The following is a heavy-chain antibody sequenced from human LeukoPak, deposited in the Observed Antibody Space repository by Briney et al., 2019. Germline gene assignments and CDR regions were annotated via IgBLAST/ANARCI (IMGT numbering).Heavy chain of an antibody. V-gene: IGHV4-38-2*02. CDR3: AREKDIVVVPHWNY. J-gene: IGHJ4*02. CDR1: GYSISSGYY. Sequence: SSETLSLTCAVSGYSISSGYYWGWIRQPPGKGLEWIGSIYHSGSTYYNPSLKSRVTISVDTSKNQFSLELSSVTAADTAVYYCAREKDIVVVPHWNYWGQGTLVTVSS. D-gene: IGHD2-2*01. CDR2: IYHSGST.